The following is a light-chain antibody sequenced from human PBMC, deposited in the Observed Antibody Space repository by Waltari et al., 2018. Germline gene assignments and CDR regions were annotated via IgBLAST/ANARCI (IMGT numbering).Light chain of an antibody. Sequence: QSALTQPRSASGSPGQSVTISCTGTSSDVGAFDYVSWYQHYPGKAPKLMIEDVNKRPSGLPDRFSGSKSGNTASLTISGLQAEDEAVYYCCSYAGSSSWVFGGGTKLTVL. CDR1: SSDVGAFDY. J-gene: IGLJ3*02. CDR3: CSYAGSSSWV. CDR2: DVN. V-gene: IGLV2-11*01.